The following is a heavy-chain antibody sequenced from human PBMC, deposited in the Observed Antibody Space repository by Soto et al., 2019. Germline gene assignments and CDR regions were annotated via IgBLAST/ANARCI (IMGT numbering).Heavy chain of an antibody. V-gene: IGHV1-18*01. CDR1: GYTFTSYS. Sequence: QVQLVQSGAEVKKPGASVKVSCKASGYTFTSYSISWVRQAPGQGLEWMGWINPYNGNTNYAQKLQGRVTMTTDTSTRTAYMELRSLRSDDTAVYYCARDLAAAGSFDYWGQGTLVTVSS. CDR3: ARDLAAAGSFDY. CDR2: INPYNGNT. D-gene: IGHD6-13*01. J-gene: IGHJ4*02.